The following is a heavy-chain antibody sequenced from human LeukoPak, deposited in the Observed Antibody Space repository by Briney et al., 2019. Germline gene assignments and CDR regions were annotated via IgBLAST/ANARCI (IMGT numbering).Heavy chain of an antibody. CDR1: GFTFSYYS. Sequence: GSLRLSCAASGFTFSYYSMTWVRQAPGKGLEWVSYIDSSSATTYYADSVKGRFTISRDNSKNTLYLQMNSLRAEDAAVYYCAKGSPLYWGQGTLVTVSS. CDR2: IDSSSATT. J-gene: IGHJ4*02. CDR3: AKGSPLY. V-gene: IGHV3-48*01.